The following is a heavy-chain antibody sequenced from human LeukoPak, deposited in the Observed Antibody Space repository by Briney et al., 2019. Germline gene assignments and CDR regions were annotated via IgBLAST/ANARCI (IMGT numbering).Heavy chain of an antibody. J-gene: IGHJ4*02. Sequence: SETLSLTCTVSGGSISSYYWSWIRQPPGKGLEWIGYIYYSGSTNYNPSLKSRVTISVDTSKNQFSLKLTSVTAADTAVYYCAKDRGDSSNYYYFDYWGQGTLVTVSS. D-gene: IGHD4-11*01. CDR1: GGSISSYY. CDR3: AKDRGDSSNYYYFDY. V-gene: IGHV4-59*01. CDR2: IYYSGST.